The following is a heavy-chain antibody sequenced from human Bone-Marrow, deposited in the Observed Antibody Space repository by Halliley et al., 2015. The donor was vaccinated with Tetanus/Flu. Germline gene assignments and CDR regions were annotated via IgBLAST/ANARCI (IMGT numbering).Heavy chain of an antibody. Sequence: MGGVIPFNGRTKYAQNFQGRVTLTTDPSTGTAYMDLRSLTSDDTAVYYCARHTALIRGGIDYWGQGTLVTVSS. D-gene: IGHD3-10*01. J-gene: IGHJ4*02. CDR2: VIPFNGRT. CDR3: ARHTALIRGGIDY. V-gene: IGHV1-18*01.